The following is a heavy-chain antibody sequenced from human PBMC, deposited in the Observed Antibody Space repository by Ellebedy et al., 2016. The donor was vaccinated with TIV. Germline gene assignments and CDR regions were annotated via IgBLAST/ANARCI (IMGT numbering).Heavy chain of an antibody. CDR3: AKVATMIVRLTYFNY. J-gene: IGHJ4*02. CDR2: ISASGHRT. V-gene: IGHV3-23*01. CDR1: GLPFTSYY. D-gene: IGHD3-22*01. Sequence: GESLKISCEAFGLPFTSYYMSWVRQAPGQGLEWISAISASGHRTFYADSVKGRFTIYRDNSKNTLYLQMNSLRPEDTAVYYCAKVATMIVRLTYFNYWGQGTLVTVSS.